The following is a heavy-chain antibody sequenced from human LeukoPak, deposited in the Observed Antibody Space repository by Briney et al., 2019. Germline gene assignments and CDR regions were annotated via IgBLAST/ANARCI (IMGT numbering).Heavy chain of an antibody. CDR1: GGSTSSSY. Sequence: SETLSLTCTVPGGSTSSSYWSWIRQPPGKGLEWIGFIYYSGSTNYNPSLKSRVTISIDTSKNQFSLKLSSVTAADTAVYYCTRGRRAVGSDAFDIWGQGTMVTVSS. V-gene: IGHV4-59*01. D-gene: IGHD6-19*01. J-gene: IGHJ3*02. CDR3: TRGRRAVGSDAFDI. CDR2: IYYSGST.